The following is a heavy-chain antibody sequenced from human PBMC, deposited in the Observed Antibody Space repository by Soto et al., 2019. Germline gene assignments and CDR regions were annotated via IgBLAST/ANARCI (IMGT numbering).Heavy chain of an antibody. V-gene: IGHV3-74*01. CDR1: GFTFSSYW. CDR3: ARASRGYDYVDY. J-gene: IGHJ4*02. CDR2: INSDGSST. D-gene: IGHD5-12*01. Sequence: EVQLVESGGGLVQPGGSLRLSCAASGFTFSSYWMHWVRQAPGKGLVWVSSINSDGSSTSYADSVKGRFTISRDNAKNTLYLQMNSLRAEDTAVYYCARASRGYDYVDYWGQGTLVTVSS.